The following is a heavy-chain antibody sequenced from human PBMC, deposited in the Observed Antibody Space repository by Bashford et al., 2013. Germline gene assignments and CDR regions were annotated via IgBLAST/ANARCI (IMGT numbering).Heavy chain of an antibody. V-gene: IGHV5-51*03. CDR3: ARLLYSGYEVPDH. J-gene: IGHJ4*02. D-gene: IGHD5-12*01. CDR2: IYPDDSDT. Sequence: GESLKISCKASGYSFTSYWIGWVRQVPGKGLEWMGIIYPDDSDTRYSPSFQGQVTISADKSSSTVYLQWSSLKASDTAMYYCARLLYSGYEVPDHWGQGTLVTVSS. CDR1: GYSFTSYW.